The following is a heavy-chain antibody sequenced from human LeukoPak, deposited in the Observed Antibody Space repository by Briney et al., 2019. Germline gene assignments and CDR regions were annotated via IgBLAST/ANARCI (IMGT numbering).Heavy chain of an antibody. CDR1: GGSFSGYY. V-gene: IGHV4-34*01. CDR3: ARLYYYDSSGYYQGFDP. J-gene: IGHJ5*02. D-gene: IGHD3-22*01. CDR2: TNHNGST. Sequence: SETLSLTCAVYGGSFSGYYWSGIRQPPGKGLNWIGETNHNGSTNYNPSLKSRVTISVDTSKNQFSLKLSSVTAADTAVYHCARLYYYDSSGYYQGFDPWGQGTLVTVSS.